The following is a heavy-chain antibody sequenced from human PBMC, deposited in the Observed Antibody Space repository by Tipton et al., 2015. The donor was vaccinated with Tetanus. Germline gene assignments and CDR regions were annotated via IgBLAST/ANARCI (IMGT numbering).Heavy chain of an antibody. D-gene: IGHD1-26*01. V-gene: IGHV4-31*03. CDR2: LYHTGVT. CDR1: NGSISSGGYY. J-gene: IGHJ4*02. Sequence: TLSLTFSVSNGSISSGGYYWSWIRQYPGKGLEWIGLLYHTGVTYYNPSLQSRVAISVDTSKNQFSLRLTSVTAADTAVYYCARGLPREPFYFDYWGQGKQVTVSS. CDR3: ARGLPREPFYFDY.